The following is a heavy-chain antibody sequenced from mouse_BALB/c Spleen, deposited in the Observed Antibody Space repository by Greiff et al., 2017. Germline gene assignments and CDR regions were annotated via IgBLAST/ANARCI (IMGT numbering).Heavy chain of an antibody. Sequence: VQLQQSGAELAKPGASVKMSCKASGYTFTSYWMHWVKQRPGQGLEWIGYINPSTGYTEYNQKFKDKATLTADKSSSTAYMQLSSLTSEDSAVYYCARFDYDDGFAYWGQGTLVTVSA. J-gene: IGHJ3*01. V-gene: IGHV1-7*01. CDR2: INPSTGYT. CDR1: GYTFTSYW. CDR3: ARFDYDDGFAY. D-gene: IGHD2-4*01.